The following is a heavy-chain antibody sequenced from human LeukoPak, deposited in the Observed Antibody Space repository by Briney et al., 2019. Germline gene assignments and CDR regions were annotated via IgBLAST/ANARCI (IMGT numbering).Heavy chain of an antibody. J-gene: IGHJ4*02. V-gene: IGHV3-11*01. Sequence: GGSLRLSCAASGFTFSDYYMSWIRQAPGKGLEWVSYISSSGSTVYYADSVKGRFTISRDNAKNSLYLQMNSLRAEDTAVYYCAREEYSSSSADYWGQGTLVTVSS. CDR2: ISSSGSTV. CDR3: AREEYSSSSADY. D-gene: IGHD6-6*01. CDR1: GFTFSDYY.